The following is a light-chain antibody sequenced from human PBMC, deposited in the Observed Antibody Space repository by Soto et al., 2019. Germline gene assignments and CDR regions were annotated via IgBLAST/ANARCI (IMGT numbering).Light chain of an antibody. V-gene: IGKV3-20*01. CDR1: QSVSSNY. CDR3: QQYGSSPT. Sequence: EIVLTQSPGTLSLSPGERATLSCRASQSVSSNYLAWYQQKPGQAPRLLIYGASSRATAIPDRFRGSGSGTDFTHSICRLEPWVFAVDYCQQYGSSPTFGPGTKVDIK. J-gene: IGKJ3*01. CDR2: GAS.